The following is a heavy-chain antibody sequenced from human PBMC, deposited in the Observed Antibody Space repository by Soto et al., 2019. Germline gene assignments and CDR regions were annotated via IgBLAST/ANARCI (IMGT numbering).Heavy chain of an antibody. CDR3: AREQLMTMVRGVIIKALDY. CDR2: IWYDGSNK. D-gene: IGHD3-10*01. V-gene: IGHV3-33*01. CDR1: GFTFSSYG. Sequence: QVQLVESGGGVVQPGRSLRLSCAASGFTFSSYGMHWGRQAPGKGLEWVAVIWYDGSNKYYADSVKGRFTISRDNSKNTLYLQRNRLRAEATAVYYCAREQLMTMVRGVIIKALDYWGQGTLVTVSS. J-gene: IGHJ4*02.